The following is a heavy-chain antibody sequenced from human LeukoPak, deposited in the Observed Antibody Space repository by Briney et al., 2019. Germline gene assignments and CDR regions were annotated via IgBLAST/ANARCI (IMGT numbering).Heavy chain of an antibody. D-gene: IGHD2-2*01. V-gene: IGHV1-2*02. CDR2: INPKNGGT. CDR1: RNIFTGYF. CDR3: AREPPYTGHCDITTCDVSRFDL. J-gene: IGHJ4*02. Sequence: ASVKVSCKASRNIFTGYFIHWVRQAPGQGLEWMGWINPKNGGTNPAEKFQGRVTMTRDTSLSTAFMELTGLTSDDTAVYSCAREPPYTGHCDITTCDVSRFDLWGQGTLVTVSS.